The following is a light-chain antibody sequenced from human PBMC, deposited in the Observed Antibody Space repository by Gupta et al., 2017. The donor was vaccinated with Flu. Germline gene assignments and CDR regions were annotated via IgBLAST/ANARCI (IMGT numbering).Light chain of an antibody. J-gene: IGLJ3*02. CDR2: GKN. CDR1: SGSVSTTNS. CDR3: MLDLHNDIWV. Sequence: QSLVTQEPSFSLSPGLTVTLTCGFNSGSVSTTNSASWYQQTPGQTQRTLIYGKNLRAPGVPARSSGSILGNKAALTITGAKSDDEYDYYCMLDLHNDIWVFGGGTKLTV. V-gene: IGLV8-61*01.